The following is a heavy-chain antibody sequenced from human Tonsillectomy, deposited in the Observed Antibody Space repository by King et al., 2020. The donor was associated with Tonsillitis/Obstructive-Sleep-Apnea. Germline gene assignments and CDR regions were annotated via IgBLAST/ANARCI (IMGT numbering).Heavy chain of an antibody. CDR1: GGSISSYY. Sequence: VQLQESGPGLVKPSETLSLTCTVSGGSISSYYWSWIRQPPGKGLEWIGYIYYSGSTNYKPSLKSRGTISVDTSKNQFSLKLSSVTAADTAVYYCARGFHNCYSYMDVWGKGTTVTVSS. CDR2: IYYSGST. J-gene: IGHJ6*03. CDR3: ARGFHNCYSYMDV. D-gene: IGHD3-22*01. V-gene: IGHV4-59*01.